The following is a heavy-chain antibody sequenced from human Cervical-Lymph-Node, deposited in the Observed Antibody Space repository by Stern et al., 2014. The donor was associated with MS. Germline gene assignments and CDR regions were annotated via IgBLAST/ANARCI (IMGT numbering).Heavy chain of an antibody. CDR3: ARGLPAMIGVIGAV. CDR2: MNPNSGNT. Sequence: QVQLVQSGAEVKKPGASMKVSCKASGYTFTSSNINWVRQATGQGLEWMGWMNPNSGNTGYAQKFQGRVTMTRNTSISTAYMELSALRSDDTAMYFCARGLPAMIGVIGAVWGQGSLVTVSS. D-gene: IGHD5-18*01. V-gene: IGHV1-8*01. CDR1: GYTFTSSN. J-gene: IGHJ4*02.